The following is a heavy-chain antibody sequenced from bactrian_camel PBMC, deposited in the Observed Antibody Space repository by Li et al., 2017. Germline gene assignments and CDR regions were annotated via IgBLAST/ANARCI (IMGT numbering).Heavy chain of an antibody. Sequence: QLVESGGGSVQAGGSLRLSCKVSGHSRGSNCVGWYRLPPGRAPAEREGIAAIRRDGGETWYAASVKGRFTISRDSAKNTVYLQMHSLQPEDTGMYYCAADRLSLVPRMRSDADPRDTGYWGQGTQVTVS. V-gene: IGHV3S32*01. J-gene: IGHJ6*01. CDR3: AADRLSLVPRMRSDADPRDTGY. CDR2: IRRDGGET. CDR1: GHSRGSNC. D-gene: IGHD1*01.